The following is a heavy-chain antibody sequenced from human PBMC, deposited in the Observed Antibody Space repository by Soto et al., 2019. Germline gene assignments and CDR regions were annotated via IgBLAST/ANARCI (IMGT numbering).Heavy chain of an antibody. V-gene: IGHV3-21*01. CDR2: ISSSSSYI. D-gene: IGHD6-19*01. Sequence: GGSLRLSCAASGFTFSSYSMNWVRQAPGKGLEWVSSISSSSSYIYYADSVKGRFTISRDNAKNSLYLQMNSLRAEDTAVYYCARDRRGQWLVTYYFDYWGQGTLVTVSS. CDR1: GFTFSSYS. CDR3: ARDRRGQWLVTYYFDY. J-gene: IGHJ4*02.